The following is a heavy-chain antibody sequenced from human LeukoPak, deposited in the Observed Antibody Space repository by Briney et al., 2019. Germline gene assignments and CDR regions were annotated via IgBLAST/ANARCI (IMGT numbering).Heavy chain of an antibody. CDR2: IYYSGST. Sequence: SETLSLTCTVSGGSISSSSYYWGWIRQPPGKGLEWIGSIYYSGSTYYNPSLKSRVTMSVDTSKNQFSLKLSSVTAVDTAVYYCARNKGGTTGWFDPWGQGTLVTVSS. D-gene: IGHD1-1*01. J-gene: IGHJ5*02. CDR3: ARNKGGTTGWFDP. V-gene: IGHV4-39*07. CDR1: GGSISSSSYY.